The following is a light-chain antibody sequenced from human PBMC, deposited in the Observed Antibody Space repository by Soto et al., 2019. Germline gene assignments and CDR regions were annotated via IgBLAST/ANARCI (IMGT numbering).Light chain of an antibody. Sequence: LTQPASVSGSPGQSITIFCTGTSSDIGIYNFVSWYQQHPGKAPKLMIYNVYSRPSGVSSRFSGSKSGKTASLTISWLHAEDEADYYCNSYTSASTYVFGTGTKVTVL. CDR1: SSDIGIYNF. V-gene: IGLV2-14*03. CDR2: NVY. J-gene: IGLJ1*01. CDR3: NSYTSASTYV.